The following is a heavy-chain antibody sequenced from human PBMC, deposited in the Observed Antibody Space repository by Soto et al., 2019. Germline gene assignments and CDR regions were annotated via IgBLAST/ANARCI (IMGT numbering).Heavy chain of an antibody. CDR1: GYSFTSYW. CDR3: ARQVAALGSRRWLYYFDY. D-gene: IGHD3-22*01. V-gene: IGHV5-10-1*01. Sequence: GESLKISCKGSGYSFTSYWISWVRQMPGKGLEWMGRIDPSDSYTNYSPSFQGHVTISADKYISTAYLQWSSLKASDTAMYYCARQVAALGSRRWLYYFDYWGQGTLVTLSS. CDR2: IDPSDSYT. J-gene: IGHJ4*02.